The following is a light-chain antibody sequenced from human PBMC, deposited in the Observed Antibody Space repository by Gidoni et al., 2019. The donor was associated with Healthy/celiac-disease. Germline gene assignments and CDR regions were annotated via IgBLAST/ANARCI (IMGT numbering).Light chain of an antibody. CDR1: SSNIGSNY. J-gene: IGLJ3*02. CDR3: AAWDDSLSALSL. CDR2: RNN. V-gene: IGLV1-47*01. Sequence: QSVLTQPPSASGTPGQRVTISCSGSSSNIGSNYVYWYQQLPGTAPKLLIYRNNQRPSGVPDRFSGSKSGTSASLAISGLRSEDEADYYCAAWDDSLSALSLFGGGTKLTVL.